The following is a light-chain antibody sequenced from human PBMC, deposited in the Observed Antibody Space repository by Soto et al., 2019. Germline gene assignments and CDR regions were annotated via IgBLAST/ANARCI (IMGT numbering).Light chain of an antibody. CDR2: GAS. Sequence: EIVLTQSPGTLSLSPGERATLSCRASQSVSSSYLAWYQQKPGQAPRLLIYGASSRATGIPDRFSVSGSGTAFTLTISRLERGDFAVYYCQQYGRTFGQGTKVEIK. CDR3: QQYGRT. J-gene: IGKJ1*01. CDR1: QSVSSSY. V-gene: IGKV3-20*01.